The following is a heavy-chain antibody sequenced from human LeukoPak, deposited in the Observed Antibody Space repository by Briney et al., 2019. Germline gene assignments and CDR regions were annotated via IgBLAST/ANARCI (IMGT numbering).Heavy chain of an antibody. V-gene: IGHV4-4*07. J-gene: IGHJ4*02. CDR2: IYTSGST. CDR1: GGSISSYY. Sequence: SETLSLTCTVSGGSISSYYWSWIRQPAGKGLEWIGRIYTSGSTNYNPSLKSRVTISVDRSKNQFSLKLSSVTAADTAVYYCARVEVQEGATTSDYWGQGTLVTVSS. CDR3: ARVEVQEGATTSDY. D-gene: IGHD1-26*01.